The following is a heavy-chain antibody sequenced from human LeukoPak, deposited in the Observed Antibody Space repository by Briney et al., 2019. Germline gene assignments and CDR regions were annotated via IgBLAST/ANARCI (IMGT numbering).Heavy chain of an antibody. V-gene: IGHV3-74*03. Sequence: GGSLRLSCVASGFPFSNDWMHWVRQAPGKGLVWVSTIYTDGSVTQYSDSVEGRFTISRDNAKNSVYLLMNDLRVEDTAVYYCARDLYHGGDGWGQGVLVTVSS. CDR1: GFPFSNDW. CDR3: ARDLYHGGDG. D-gene: IGHD2-21*02. CDR2: IYTDGSVT. J-gene: IGHJ1*01.